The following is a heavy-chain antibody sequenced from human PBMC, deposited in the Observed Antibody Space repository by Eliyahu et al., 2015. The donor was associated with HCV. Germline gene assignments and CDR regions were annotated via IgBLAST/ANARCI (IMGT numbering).Heavy chain of an antibody. Sequence: QVQLHESGPGLVKPSQTLSLTCTVSGASINSGGYFWSWIRQSPEKGLEWIGYIYNTGSAYYNPSLRSRLSISIDTSKNQFSLKLTSVTPADAAVYYCGSGFYDTSGYYAPDYWGQGSLITVSS. J-gene: IGHJ4*02. D-gene: IGHD3-22*01. CDR1: GASINSGGYF. V-gene: IGHV4-30-4*08. CDR3: GSGFYDTSGYYAPDY. CDR2: IYNTGSA.